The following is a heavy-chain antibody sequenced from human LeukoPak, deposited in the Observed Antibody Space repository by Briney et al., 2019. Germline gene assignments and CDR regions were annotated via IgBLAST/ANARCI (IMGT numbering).Heavy chain of an antibody. CDR1: GGSFSGYY. CDR3: ARGLPYDFWSGYYRTYYYYYMDV. J-gene: IGHJ6*03. CDR2: INHSGST. D-gene: IGHD3-3*01. V-gene: IGHV4-34*01. Sequence: TSETLSLTCAVYGGSFSGYYWSWIRQPPGKGLEWIGEINHSGSTNYNPSLKSRVTISVDTSKNQFSLKLSSATAADTAVYYCARGLPYDFWSGYYRTYYYYYMDVWGKGTTVTVSS.